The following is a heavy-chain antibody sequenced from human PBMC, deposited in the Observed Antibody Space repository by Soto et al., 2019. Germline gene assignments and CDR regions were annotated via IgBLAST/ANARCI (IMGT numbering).Heavy chain of an antibody. D-gene: IGHD6-25*01. V-gene: IGHV3-23*01. CDR2: ISTGGGST. CDR3: ARSREIIASAGSFDY. CDR1: GFTFSSHV. Sequence: EVQLLESGGGLVQPGGSLRLSCAASGFTFSSHVMSWVRQPPGKGLEWVSGISTGGGSTDYADSVKGRFTISRDNSKNTLHLQMKSLRAEDTAVYYCARSREIIASAGSFDYWGQGTLVTVSS. J-gene: IGHJ4*02.